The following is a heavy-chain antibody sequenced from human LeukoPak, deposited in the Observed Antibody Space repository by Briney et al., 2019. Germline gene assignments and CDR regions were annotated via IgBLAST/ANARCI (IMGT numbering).Heavy chain of an antibody. D-gene: IGHD3-10*01. CDR3: ARDRGPRTGSMVREAYDY. CDR2: IKQDGSKK. J-gene: IGHJ4*02. CDR1: GFPFSSYW. V-gene: IGHV3-7*01. Sequence: GGSLRLSCVASGFPFSSYWMTWVRQAPGKGLEWVANIKQDGSKKSYVDSVKGRFTISRDNAKNTLYLQMNSLRAEDTAVYYCARDRGPRTGSMVREAYDYWGQGTLVTVSS.